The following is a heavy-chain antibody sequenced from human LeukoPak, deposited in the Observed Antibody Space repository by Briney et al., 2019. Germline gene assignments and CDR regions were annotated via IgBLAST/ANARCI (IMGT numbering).Heavy chain of an antibody. D-gene: IGHD1-26*01. CDR2: IDYSGST. V-gene: IGHV4-39*01. J-gene: IGHJ4*02. CDR3: ASVRSGSHYFDD. Sequence: SETLSLTCTVSGGSISRSIYYWGWIRQPPGKGLEWIGSIDYSGSTYYNPSLKSRVTISVDTSKNQFSLRLKSVTVAYTAVYYCASVRSGSHYFDDWGQGTLVTVSS. CDR1: GGSISRSIYY.